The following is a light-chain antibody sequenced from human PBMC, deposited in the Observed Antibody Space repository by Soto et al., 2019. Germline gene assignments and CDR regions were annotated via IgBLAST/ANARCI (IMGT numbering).Light chain of an antibody. V-gene: IGKV3-15*01. CDR2: DAS. Sequence: EIVMTQFPANLSGSPGARATLSCRASQRVSSNFSCYQQKPGQAPRLLIYDASTRATGIPARFSGSGSGTEFTLTISSLQSEDFAVYYCQQYKKSPRTFGQGTQVEI. CDR1: QRVSSN. CDR3: QQYKKSPRT. J-gene: IGKJ1*01.